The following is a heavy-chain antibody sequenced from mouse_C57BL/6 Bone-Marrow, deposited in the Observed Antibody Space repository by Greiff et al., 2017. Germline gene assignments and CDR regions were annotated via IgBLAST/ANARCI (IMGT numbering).Heavy chain of an antibody. J-gene: IGHJ1*03. V-gene: IGHV5-17*01. CDR1: GFTFSDYG. CDR2: ISSGSSTI. Sequence: KLVESGGGLVKPGGSLKLSCAASGFTFSDYGMHWVRQAPEKGLEWVAYISSGSSTIYYADTVKGRFTIPRDNAKNTRFMQMTSLRSEDTAMYYCARPLYFDVWGTGTTVTVSS. CDR3: ARPLYFDV. D-gene: IGHD6-1*01.